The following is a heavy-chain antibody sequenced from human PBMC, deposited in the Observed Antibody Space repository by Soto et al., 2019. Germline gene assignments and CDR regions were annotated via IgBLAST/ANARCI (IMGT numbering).Heavy chain of an antibody. CDR3: ARSGYSSGWYHWYFDL. CDR2: INAGNGNT. V-gene: IGHV1-3*01. Sequence: RASVKVSCKASGCTFTNYGIHWVRQAPGQRLEWMGWINAGNGNTKYSQNFQGRVTITRDTSATTAYMELSSLRSEDTAVFYCARSGYSSGWYHWYFDLWGRGTLVTVS. CDR1: GCTFTNYG. D-gene: IGHD6-19*01. J-gene: IGHJ2*01.